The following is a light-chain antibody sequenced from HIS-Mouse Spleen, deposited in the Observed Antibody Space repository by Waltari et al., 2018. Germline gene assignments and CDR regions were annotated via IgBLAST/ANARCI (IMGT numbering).Light chain of an antibody. V-gene: IGKV3-20*01. J-gene: IGKJ3*01. Sequence: ELVLTQSPGTLSLSPGERATLSYRASQSVSSSYLAWYQQKPGQAPRLLIYGASSRATGIPDRFSDSGSETDFTFTISSLDREDFAVYYCQQYGSSFTFGPGTKVDIK. CDR2: GAS. CDR1: QSVSSSY. CDR3: QQYGSSFT.